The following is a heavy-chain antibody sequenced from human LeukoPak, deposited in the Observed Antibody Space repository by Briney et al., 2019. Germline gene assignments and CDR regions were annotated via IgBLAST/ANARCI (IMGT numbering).Heavy chain of an antibody. CDR2: IYSRGGT. Sequence: PGGSLRLSCAVSGFSVSNNYMNWVRQAPGKGLEWVSLIYSRGGTSYADSVKGRFTISRDSSKNTLFLQMNSLRVEDTAVYYCARDAGNSGYGCDLWGQGTLVTVSS. CDR1: GFSVSNNY. J-gene: IGHJ5*02. V-gene: IGHV3-53*01. D-gene: IGHD5-12*01. CDR3: ARDAGNSGYGCDL.